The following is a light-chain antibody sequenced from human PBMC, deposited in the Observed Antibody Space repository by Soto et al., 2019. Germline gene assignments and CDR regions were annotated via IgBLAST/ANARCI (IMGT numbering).Light chain of an antibody. CDR3: SSYTSSSALV. Sequence: QSALTQPASVSGSPGQSITISCTGPSSDVGGYNYVSWYQQHPGKAPKLMIYDVSNRPSGVSNRFSGSRSGNTASLTVSGLQAEDEADYYCSSYTSSSALVFGGGTKLTV. V-gene: IGLV2-14*03. J-gene: IGLJ2*01. CDR1: SSDVGGYNY. CDR2: DVS.